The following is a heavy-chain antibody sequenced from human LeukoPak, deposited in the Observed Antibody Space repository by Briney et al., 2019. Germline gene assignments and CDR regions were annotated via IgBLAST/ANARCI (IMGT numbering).Heavy chain of an antibody. CDR3: ARDSTGAYGMDV. Sequence: GGSLRLSCAASGFTFSSYGMHWVRQAPGKGLEWVAVIWYDGSNKYYAGSVKGRFTISRENAKNSLYLQMNSLRAEDTAVYYCARDSTGAYGMDVWGQGTTVTVSS. J-gene: IGHJ6*02. CDR1: GFTFSSYG. V-gene: IGHV3-33*01. CDR2: IWYDGSNK.